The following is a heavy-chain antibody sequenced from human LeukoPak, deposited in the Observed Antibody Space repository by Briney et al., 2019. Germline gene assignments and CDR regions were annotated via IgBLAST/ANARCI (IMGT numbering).Heavy chain of an antibody. D-gene: IGHD3-10*01. CDR2: IKQDGSDK. CDR1: GFIFSKYW. Sequence: PGGALRLSCEASGFIFSKYWMAWVRQAPGKGLEWVANIKQDGSDKYYEDSVKGRFNISRDNAKNSVFLQMHSLRAEDTAVYYCARALFGDPRFSLWAQGTLVTVSS. CDR3: ARALFGDPRFSL. V-gene: IGHV3-7*01. J-gene: IGHJ4*02.